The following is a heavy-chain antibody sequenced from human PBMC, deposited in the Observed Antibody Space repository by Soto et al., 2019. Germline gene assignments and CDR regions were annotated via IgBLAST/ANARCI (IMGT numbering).Heavy chain of an antibody. V-gene: IGHV3-48*02. CDR1: GFTFSSYS. Sequence: PGGSLRLSCAASGFTFSSYSMNWVRQAPGKGLEWVSYISSSSSTIYYADSVKGRFTISRDSAKNSLYLQMNSLRDEDTAVYYCARGEAVVVVAATLNWFDPWGQGTLVTVSS. CDR3: ARGEAVVVVAATLNWFDP. D-gene: IGHD2-15*01. CDR2: ISSSSSTI. J-gene: IGHJ5*02.